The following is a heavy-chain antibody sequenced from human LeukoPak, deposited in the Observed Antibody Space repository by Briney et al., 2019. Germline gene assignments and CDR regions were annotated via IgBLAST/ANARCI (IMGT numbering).Heavy chain of an antibody. CDR2: ISSSGSAI. CDR3: ARDLGRWGFDY. J-gene: IGHJ4*02. V-gene: IGHV3-11*01. Sequence: PGGSLRLSCATSGFTFSDYYMNWIRQAPGKGLEWVSYISSSGSAIHFADSVKGRFTISRDNAKKSVYLQMNSLRAEDTAIYYCARDLGRWGFDYWGQGTLVTVSS. CDR1: GFTFSDYY. D-gene: IGHD4-23*01.